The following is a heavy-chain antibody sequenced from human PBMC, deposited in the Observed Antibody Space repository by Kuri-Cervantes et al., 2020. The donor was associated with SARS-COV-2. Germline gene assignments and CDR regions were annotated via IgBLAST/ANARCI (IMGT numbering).Heavy chain of an antibody. V-gene: IGHV4-61*01. D-gene: IGHD6-6*01. CDR2: IYYSGST. Sequence: GSLRLSCIVSDGSVSSGSHYWSWIRQPPGKGLEWIGYIYYSGSTKYNPSLKSRVTMSVGKSKNQFSLKLSSVTAADTAVYYCARTYSSPSLFYDYWGQGTLVTVSS. CDR1: DGSVSSGSHY. J-gene: IGHJ4*02. CDR3: ARTYSSPSLFYDY.